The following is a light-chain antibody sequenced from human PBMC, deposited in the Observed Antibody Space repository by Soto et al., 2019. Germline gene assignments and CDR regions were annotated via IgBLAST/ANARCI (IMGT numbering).Light chain of an antibody. V-gene: IGLV2-14*03. CDR3: CSYTSSSTHV. CDR2: DVN. Sequence: QSALTQPASVSGSPGQSITISCTGTSSDVGGYNFVSWYQQHPGKVPKLMIFDVNRRPSGVSDRFSGSKSGNTASLTISGLQAEAEGDYYCCSYTSSSTHVFGCGTKLTVL. CDR1: SSDVGGYNF. J-gene: IGLJ1*01.